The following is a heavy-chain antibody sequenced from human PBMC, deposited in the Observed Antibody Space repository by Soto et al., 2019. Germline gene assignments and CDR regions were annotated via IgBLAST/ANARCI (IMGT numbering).Heavy chain of an antibody. Sequence: EVQLLESGGGLGQPGGSLRLSCAASGFTFSSYAMSWVRQSPGKGPEWVSAISGSGVSTYYADSVKGRFTISRDNSKNTLYLQMNSLRAEDTAVYYCAPARRWAAPAIDYWGQGTLVTVSS. CDR1: GFTFSSYA. CDR2: ISGSGVST. CDR3: APARRWAAPAIDY. V-gene: IGHV3-23*01. D-gene: IGHD6-13*01. J-gene: IGHJ4*02.